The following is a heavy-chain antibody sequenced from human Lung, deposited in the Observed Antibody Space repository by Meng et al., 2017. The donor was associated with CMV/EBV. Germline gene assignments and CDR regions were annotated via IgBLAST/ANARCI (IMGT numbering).Heavy chain of an antibody. D-gene: IGHD3-3*01. CDR2: ISSSSYI. J-gene: IGHJ5*02. CDR3: ARVGPFDFWSGYSGPDSYNWFDP. V-gene: IGHV3-21*01. Sequence: GGSXRLXXAASGFTFSSYSMNWVRQAPGKGLEWASSISSSSYIYYADSVKGRFTISRDNAKNSLYLQMNSLRAEDTAVYYCARVGPFDFWSGYSGPDSYNWFDPWGQGTLVXVSS. CDR1: GFTFSSYS.